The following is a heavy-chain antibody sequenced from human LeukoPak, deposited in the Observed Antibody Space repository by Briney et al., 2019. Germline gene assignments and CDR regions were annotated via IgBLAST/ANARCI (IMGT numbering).Heavy chain of an antibody. J-gene: IGHJ4*02. CDR1: GGSFSGYY. D-gene: IGHD5-12*01. CDR3: ARGPRLRLAKNFDY. CDR2: INHSGST. Sequence: PSETLSLTFAVYGGSFSGYYWSWIRQPPGKGLKWIGEINHSGSTNYNPSLKSRVTISVDTSKNQFSLKLSSVTAADTAVYYCARGPRLRLAKNFDYWGQGTLVTVSS. V-gene: IGHV4-34*01.